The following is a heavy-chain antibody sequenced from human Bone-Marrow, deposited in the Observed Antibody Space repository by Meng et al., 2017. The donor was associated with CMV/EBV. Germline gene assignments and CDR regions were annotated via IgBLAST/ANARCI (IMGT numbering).Heavy chain of an antibody. Sequence: ASVKVSCKASGYTFTGYYMHWVRQAPGQGLEWMGWINPNSGGTNYAQKFQGRVTMTRDTSISTPYMELSRLRSDDTAVYYCARGGAIVVVPAAIDYWGQGTLVTVSS. J-gene: IGHJ4*02. CDR1: GYTFTGYY. V-gene: IGHV1-2*02. CDR2: INPNSGGT. CDR3: ARGGAIVVVPAAIDY. D-gene: IGHD2-2*01.